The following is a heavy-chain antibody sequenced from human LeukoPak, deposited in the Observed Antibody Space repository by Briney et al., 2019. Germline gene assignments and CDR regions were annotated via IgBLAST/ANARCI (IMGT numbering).Heavy chain of an antibody. J-gene: IGHJ4*02. Sequence: QPGGSLRLSCAASGFTFSTYGMHWVRQAPGKGLEWVAFIRYDGGIKHYTDAVKGRFTISRDNSKNTLYLQMNSLRAEDTAVYYCARASIAVAGDYWGQGTLVTVSS. CDR1: GFTFSTYG. CDR2: IRYDGGIK. D-gene: IGHD6-19*01. V-gene: IGHV3-30*02. CDR3: ARASIAVAGDY.